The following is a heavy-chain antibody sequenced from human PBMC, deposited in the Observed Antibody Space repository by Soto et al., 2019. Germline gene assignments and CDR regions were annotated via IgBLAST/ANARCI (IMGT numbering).Heavy chain of an antibody. D-gene: IGHD3-3*01. V-gene: IGHV3-64*04. CDR1: GFTFSNYA. CDR2: MNPNGSIT. Sequence: PGGSLRLSCAASGFTFSNYAMHWVRQAPGKGLEWVSSMNPNGSITYYTDSVKGRFTISRDNTKNSLYLQMNSLRAEDTAVYYCTRAYDLKAWFDPWGQGTLVTVSS. CDR3: TRAYDLKAWFDP. J-gene: IGHJ5*02.